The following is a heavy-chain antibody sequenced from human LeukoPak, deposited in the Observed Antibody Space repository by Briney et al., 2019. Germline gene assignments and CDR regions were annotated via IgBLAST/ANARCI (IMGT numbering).Heavy chain of an antibody. CDR3: AREGPGDYSYYMDV. CDR2: ISSSGSTI. V-gene: IGHV3-48*03. Sequence: PGGSLRLSCAASGFTFSSYEMNRVRQAPGKGLEWVSYISSSGSTIYYADSVKGRFTISRDSSKNTLYLQMNSLRTEDTAVYYCAREGPGDYSYYMDVWGKGTTVTVSS. J-gene: IGHJ6*03. CDR1: GFTFSSYE. D-gene: IGHD3-10*01.